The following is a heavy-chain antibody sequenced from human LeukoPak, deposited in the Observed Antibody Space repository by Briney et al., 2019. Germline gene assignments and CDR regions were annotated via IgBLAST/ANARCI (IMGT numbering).Heavy chain of an antibody. Sequence: SETLSLTCTDSGGSISSYYWSWIRQPPGKGLEWIGYIYYSGSTNYNPSLKSRVTISVDTSKNQFSLKLSSVTAADTAVYYCARSITGTTRAFDIWGQGTMVTVSS. D-gene: IGHD1-7*01. CDR3: ARSITGTTRAFDI. J-gene: IGHJ3*02. V-gene: IGHV4-59*08. CDR1: GGSISSYY. CDR2: IYYSGST.